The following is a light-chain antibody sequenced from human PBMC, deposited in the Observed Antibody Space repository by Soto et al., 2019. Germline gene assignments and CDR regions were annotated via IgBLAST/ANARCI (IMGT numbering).Light chain of an antibody. J-gene: IGLJ1*01. CDR3: SSYTGDNTHV. CDR1: SSDIGGYNY. CDR2: DVS. V-gene: IGLV2-14*03. Sequence: ALTQPASVSGSPGQSITISCTGSSSDIGGYNYVSWYQQHPGKAPKLMINDVSNRPSGVSYRFSGSKSGNTASLTISGLQAEDEADYYCSSYTGDNTHVFGSGTKVTVL.